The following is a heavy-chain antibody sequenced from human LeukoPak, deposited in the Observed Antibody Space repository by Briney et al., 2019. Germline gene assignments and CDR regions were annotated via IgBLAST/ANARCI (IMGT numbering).Heavy chain of an antibody. J-gene: IGHJ6*03. CDR1: GGSFSGYY. CDR2: INHSGST. Sequence: SETLSLTCAVYGGSFSGYYWSWIRQPPGKGLEWIGEINHSGSTNYNPSLKSRVTISVDTSKNQFSLKLSSVTAADTAVYYCARRTYYYGSGSYFGHYDYYMDVWGKGTTVTISS. D-gene: IGHD3-10*01. CDR3: ARRTYYYGSGSYFGHYDYYMDV. V-gene: IGHV4-34*01.